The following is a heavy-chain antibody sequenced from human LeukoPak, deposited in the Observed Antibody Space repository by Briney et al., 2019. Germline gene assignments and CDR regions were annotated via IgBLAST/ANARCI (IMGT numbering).Heavy chain of an antibody. CDR3: ATDRGLHGPIDY. Sequence: ASVKVSCKVSGYTLTELSMHWVRQAPGKGLEWMGGFDPEDGETIYAQKFQGRVTMTEDTSTDTAYMELSSLRSEDTAVYYCATDRGLHGPIDYWGQGTLVTVSS. J-gene: IGHJ4*02. CDR1: GYTLTELS. CDR2: FDPEDGET. V-gene: IGHV1-24*01. D-gene: IGHD5-24*01.